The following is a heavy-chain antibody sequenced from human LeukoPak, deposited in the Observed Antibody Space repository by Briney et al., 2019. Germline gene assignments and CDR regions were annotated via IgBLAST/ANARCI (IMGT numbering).Heavy chain of an antibody. D-gene: IGHD2-2*01. V-gene: IGHV4-31*03. CDR1: GGSISSGTFY. J-gene: IGHJ4*02. CDR2: IYYSVST. CDR3: ARITSSIEY. Sequence: SGTLSLTCTVSGGSISSGTFYWSWIRQQPGKGLEWIGYIYYSVSTVYNPSLKSRVTMSVDTSKNQFSLKLNSVTAADTAVYYCARITSSIEYWGQGTLVTVSS.